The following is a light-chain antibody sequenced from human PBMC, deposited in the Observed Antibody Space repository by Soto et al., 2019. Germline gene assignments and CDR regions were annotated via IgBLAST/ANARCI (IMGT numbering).Light chain of an antibody. V-gene: IGLV2-23*01. CDR1: SRDVGSYNL. Sequence: QSALTQPASVSGSPGQSITISCIGTSRDVGSYNLVSWYQQYPGKAPKLMIYEDSKRPSGVSNRFSGSKSGNAASLTISGLQAEDEADYYCCSFAGNSIVLFGGGTKLTVL. CDR3: CSFAGNSIVL. CDR2: EDS. J-gene: IGLJ2*01.